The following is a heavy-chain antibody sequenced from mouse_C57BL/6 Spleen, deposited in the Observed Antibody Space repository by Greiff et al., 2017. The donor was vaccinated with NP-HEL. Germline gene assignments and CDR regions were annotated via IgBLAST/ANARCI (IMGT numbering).Heavy chain of an antibody. J-gene: IGHJ3*01. Sequence: EVNVVESGGGLVKPGGSLKLSCAASGFTFSSYAMSWVRQTPEKRLEWVATISAGGSYTYYPDNVKGRFTISRDNAKNNLYLQMSHLKSEDTAMYYCARAMVTTLRAWFAYWGQGTLVTVSA. V-gene: IGHV5-4*03. CDR2: ISAGGSYT. CDR1: GFTFSSYA. D-gene: IGHD2-1*01. CDR3: ARAMVTTLRAWFAY.